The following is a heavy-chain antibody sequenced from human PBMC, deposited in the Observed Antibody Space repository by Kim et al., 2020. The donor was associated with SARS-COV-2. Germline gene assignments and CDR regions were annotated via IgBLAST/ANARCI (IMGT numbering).Heavy chain of an antibody. CDR2: INHSGST. J-gene: IGHJ3*02. CDR1: GGSFSGYY. V-gene: IGHV4-34*01. CDR3: ARLYPIAATSNAFDI. Sequence: SETLSLTCAVYGGSFSGYYWSWIRQPPGKGLEWIGEINHSGSTNYNPSLKSRVTISVDTSKNQFSLKLSSVTAADTAVYYCARLYPIAATSNAFDIWGQG. D-gene: IGHD6-13*01.